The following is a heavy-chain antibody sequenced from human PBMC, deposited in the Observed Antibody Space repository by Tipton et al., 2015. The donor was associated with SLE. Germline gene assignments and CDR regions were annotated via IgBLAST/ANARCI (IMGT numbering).Heavy chain of an antibody. CDR1: VYEYRFSNYA. D-gene: IGHD4-17*01. CDR3: ARADDYGDRYYLDY. Sequence: SLRLSCEASVYEYRFSNYAMTWVRQAPGKGLEWVSGISGSGGSTYYLDSVKGRFTISRDNSKNTLYLQMNSLRAEDTATYYCARADDYGDRYYLDYWGQGTLVTVSS. J-gene: IGHJ4*02. V-gene: IGHV3-23*01. CDR2: ISGSGGST.